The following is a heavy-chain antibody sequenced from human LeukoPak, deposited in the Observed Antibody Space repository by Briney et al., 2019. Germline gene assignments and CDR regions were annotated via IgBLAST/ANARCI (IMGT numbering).Heavy chain of an antibody. D-gene: IGHD5-18*01. CDR2: IYYSGST. Sequence: SETLSLTCTVSGGSISSYYWSWIRQPPGKGLEWIGYIYYSGSTNYNPSLKSRVTISVDTSKNQFSLKLSSVTAADTAVYYCARDRVGRGYSYGFGYWGQGTLVTVSS. CDR3: ARDRVGRGYSYGFGY. CDR1: GGSISSYY. J-gene: IGHJ4*02. V-gene: IGHV4-59*01.